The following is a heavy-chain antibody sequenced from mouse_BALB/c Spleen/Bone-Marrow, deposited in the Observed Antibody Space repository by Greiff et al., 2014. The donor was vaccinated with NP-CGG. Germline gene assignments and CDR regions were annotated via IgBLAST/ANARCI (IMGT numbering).Heavy chain of an antibody. CDR1: GYTFTSYW. Sequence: VQLQQSGAELARPGASVKLSCKASGYTFTSYWMQWVKQRPGQGLGWIGAIYPGDGDTRYTQKFKGKATLTADKSSSTAYMQLSSLASEDSAVYYCARGSDYWGQGTSVTVSS. CDR2: IYPGDGDT. D-gene: IGHD3-2*02. V-gene: IGHV1-87*01. CDR3: ARGSDY. J-gene: IGHJ4*01.